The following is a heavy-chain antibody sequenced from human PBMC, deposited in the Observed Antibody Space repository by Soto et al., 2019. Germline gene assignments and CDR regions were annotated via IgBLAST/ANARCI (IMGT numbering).Heavy chain of an antibody. CDR1: GYSFMKYG. V-gene: IGHV1-18*01. Sequence: ASVKVSCKGFGYSFMKYGINWVRQAPGQGLKGVGWISPYSGYTHSAQKFHGRLTLTTDTAASTAYMELRILKSADTALSFCSREASVLIPAAQPSRFDSWGQGTLVTVSS. J-gene: IGHJ4*02. CDR2: ISPYSGYT. D-gene: IGHD2-2*01. CDR3: SREASVLIPAAQPSRFDS.